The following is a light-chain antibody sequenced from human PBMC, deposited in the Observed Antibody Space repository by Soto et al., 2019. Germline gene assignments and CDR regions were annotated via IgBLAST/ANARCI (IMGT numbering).Light chain of an antibody. CDR1: ENIGSDY. Sequence: VVLTQSPGTLSMTPGERATLFCRASENIGSDYLAWYQHKPGQPPSLLIFDASSRAPGIPDRFTGSGSGTDFTLTISSLEPEDFAVYFCQQYGTAPLTFGGGT. CDR3: QQYGTAPLT. J-gene: IGKJ4*01. V-gene: IGKV3-20*01. CDR2: DAS.